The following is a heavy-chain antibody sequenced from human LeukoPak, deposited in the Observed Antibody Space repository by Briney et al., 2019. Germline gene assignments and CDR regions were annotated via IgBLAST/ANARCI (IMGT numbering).Heavy chain of an antibody. Sequence: PGGSLRLSCAAFGFTFSSYGMHWVRQAPGKGLEWVAVISYDGSNKYYADSVKGRFTISRDNSKNTLYLQMNSLRAEDTAVYYCAKDFVYDSSGYYYYYYGMDVWGQGTTVTVSS. CDR3: AKDFVYDSSGYYYYYYGMDV. D-gene: IGHD3-22*01. V-gene: IGHV3-30*18. J-gene: IGHJ6*02. CDR1: GFTFSSYG. CDR2: ISYDGSNK.